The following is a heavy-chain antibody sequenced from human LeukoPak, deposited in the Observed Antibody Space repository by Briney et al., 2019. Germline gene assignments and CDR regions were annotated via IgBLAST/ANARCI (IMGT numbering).Heavy chain of an antibody. J-gene: IGHJ5*02. V-gene: IGHV3-48*01. Sequence: GGSLRLSCAASGFTFSSHSMNWVRQAPGKGLEWVSYISSSSTIYYADSVKGRFTISRDNAKNSLYLQMNSLRAEDTAVYYCAKDRGVHYYGSERGLFNWFDPWGQGTLVTVSS. D-gene: IGHD3-10*01. CDR1: GFTFSSHS. CDR3: AKDRGVHYYGSERGLFNWFDP. CDR2: ISSSSTI.